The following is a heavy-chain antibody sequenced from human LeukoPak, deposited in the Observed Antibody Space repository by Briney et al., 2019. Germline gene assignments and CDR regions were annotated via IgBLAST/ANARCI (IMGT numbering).Heavy chain of an antibody. CDR1: GFXFSIYA. CDR2: ISGSGGST. CDR3: VKDRCDRTTCPEV. D-gene: IGHD2-2*01. J-gene: IGHJ4*02. V-gene: IGHV3-23*01. Sequence: LXXFXXXSGFXFSIYAMTWVRQAPGEGLEWVSGISGSGGSTYYTDSVKGRFTISRDNSKNTLHLQMSSLRAEDTALYYCVKDRCDRTTCPEVWGQGTLVTVSS.